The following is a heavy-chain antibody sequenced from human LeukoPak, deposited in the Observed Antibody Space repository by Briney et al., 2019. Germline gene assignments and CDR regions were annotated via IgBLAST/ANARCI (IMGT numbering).Heavy chain of an antibody. Sequence: GGSLRLSCAASGFTFSSYGMHWVRQAPGKGLEWVAFIRYDGSNKYYADSVKGRFTISRDNSKNTLYLQMNSLRAEDTAVYYCAREYCSSTSCYSSFDYWGQGTLVTVSS. CDR3: AREYCSSTSCYSSFDY. J-gene: IGHJ4*02. D-gene: IGHD2-2*01. CDR2: IRYDGSNK. V-gene: IGHV3-30*02. CDR1: GFTFSSYG.